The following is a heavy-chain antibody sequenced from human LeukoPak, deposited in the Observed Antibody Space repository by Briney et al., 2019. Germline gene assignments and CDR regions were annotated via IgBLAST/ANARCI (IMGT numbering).Heavy chain of an antibody. D-gene: IGHD3-16*01. V-gene: IGHV4-4*02. J-gene: IGHJ4*02. CDR3: TRSPPPGATAYGVVDF. Sequence: SETLSLTCAVSGGSISSSNWWSWVRQPPGKGLEWIGENNHSGGTNYNPSLKSRVTISIDTSKNQFSLKLRSVTAADTAVYYCTRSPPPGATAYGVVDFWGQGTLVTVSS. CDR2: NNHSGGT. CDR1: GGSISSSNW.